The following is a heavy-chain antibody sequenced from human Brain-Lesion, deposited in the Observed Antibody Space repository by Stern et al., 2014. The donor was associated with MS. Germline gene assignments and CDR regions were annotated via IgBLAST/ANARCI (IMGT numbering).Heavy chain of an antibody. CDR3: ARIDSSSWYDYFVS. V-gene: IGHV4-39*02. CDR2: AHYSGNA. D-gene: IGHD6-13*01. Sequence: QLQESGPGLVKPSATLSLTCTVSGGSFSSRSYHWGWIRPPPGKGLEWIGSAHYSGNAYPNPSLASRVTMSVDTSKHHFSLKLRSVTAADTAVYYCARIDSSSWYDYFVSWGQGTLVTVSS. CDR1: GGSFSSRSYH. J-gene: IGHJ4*02.